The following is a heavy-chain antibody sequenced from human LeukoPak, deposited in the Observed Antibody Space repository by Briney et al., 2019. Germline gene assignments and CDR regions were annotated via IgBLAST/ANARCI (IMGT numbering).Heavy chain of an antibody. J-gene: IGHJ4*02. D-gene: IGHD3-22*01. CDR2: IIYDGRHT. CDR1: GFTFRMYA. Sequence: GGSLRLSCTASGFTFRMYAMSWVRQAPGKGLESVASIIYDGRHTYYAASVKGRFTISRVNSQNTLYLQMNSLRAEDTARYYCAKDGLSYDGSTHVYYFQSLGQGTLVTVSS. V-gene: IGHV3-23*01. CDR3: AKDGLSYDGSTHVYYFQS.